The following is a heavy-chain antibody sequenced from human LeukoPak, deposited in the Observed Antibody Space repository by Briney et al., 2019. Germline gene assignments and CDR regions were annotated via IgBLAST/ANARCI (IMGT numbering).Heavy chain of an antibody. CDR2: VYYSGST. CDR1: GGSFSDSILY. V-gene: IGHV4-39*01. Sequence: SETLSLTCTVSGGSFSDSILYWGWIRQPPGKGLEWIASVYYSGSTYSNPSLKSRVTISVYTSKNQFSLKLRSVYYGARDLYFCAIVSGHHNNGRFDYWGQGALVTVSS. J-gene: IGHJ4*02. CDR3: AIVSGHHNNGRFDY. D-gene: IGHD6-19*01.